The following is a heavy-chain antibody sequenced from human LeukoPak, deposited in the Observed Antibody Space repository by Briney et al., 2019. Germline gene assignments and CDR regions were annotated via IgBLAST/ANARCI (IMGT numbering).Heavy chain of an antibody. Sequence: ASETLSLTCTVSGGSISNYYWSWIRQPPGKGLEWIGSIYYSGSTYYNPSLKSRVTISVDTSKNQFSLKLSSVTAADTAVYYCARDHIVGAIPRGLFDYWGQGTLVTVSS. CDR2: IYYSGST. CDR3: ARDHIVGAIPRGLFDY. CDR1: GGSISNYY. D-gene: IGHD1-26*01. J-gene: IGHJ4*02. V-gene: IGHV4-39*07.